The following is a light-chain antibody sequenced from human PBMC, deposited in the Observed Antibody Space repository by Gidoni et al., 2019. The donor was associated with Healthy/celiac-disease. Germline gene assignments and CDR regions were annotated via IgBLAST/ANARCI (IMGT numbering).Light chain of an antibody. CDR2: GAS. J-gene: IGKJ2*02. CDR1: LSVSSSY. CDR3: QQYGSSPRT. V-gene: IGKV3-20*01. Sequence: EIVLPQSPGTLSLSPGERATLSCRASLSVSSSYLAWYQQKPGQAPRLLIYGASSRATGIPDRFSGSGSGTDFTLTISRLEPEDFAVYYCQQYGSSPRTFGQGTKLEIK.